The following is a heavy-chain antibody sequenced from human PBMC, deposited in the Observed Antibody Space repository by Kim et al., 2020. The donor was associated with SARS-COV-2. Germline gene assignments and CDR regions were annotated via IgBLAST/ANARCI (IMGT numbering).Heavy chain of an antibody. D-gene: IGHD3-10*01. V-gene: IGHV3-48*04. CDR3: ARGPGYYYGSG. Sequence: GGSLRLSCAASGFTFSSYSMNWVRQAPGKGLEWVSYISSSSSTIYYADSVKGRFTISRDNAKNSLYLQMNSLRAEDTAVYYCARGPGYYYGSGWGQGTLVTVSS. CDR2: ISSSSSTI. CDR1: GFTFSSYS. J-gene: IGHJ4*02.